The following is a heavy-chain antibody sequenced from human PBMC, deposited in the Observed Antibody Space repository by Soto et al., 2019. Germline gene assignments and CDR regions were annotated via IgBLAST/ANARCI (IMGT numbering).Heavy chain of an antibody. V-gene: IGHV3-30*18. D-gene: IGHD3-3*01. CDR3: AKDIYDFGGWLQI. CDR1: GFTFSSHG. CDR2: ISYDGSNK. J-gene: IGHJ4*02. Sequence: QVQVVESGGGVAQPGRSLRLSCAASGFTFSSHGMHWVRQAPGKGLEWVAVISYDGSNKYYADSVKGRFTISRDNSKNTLDLQMNSLRAEDTAVYYCAKDIYDFGGWLQIWGQGTLVTVSS.